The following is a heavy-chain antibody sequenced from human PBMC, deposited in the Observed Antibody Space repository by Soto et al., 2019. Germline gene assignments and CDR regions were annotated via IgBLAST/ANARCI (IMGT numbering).Heavy chain of an antibody. CDR3: ARGEDIVVVVAATQGPPYNWFDP. D-gene: IGHD2-15*01. CDR1: SLSDYF. CDR2: INHSGST. Sequence: SLSDYFWSWIRQPPGMALEWIGEINHSGSTNYNPSLKSRVTISVDTSKNQFSLKLSSVTAADTAVYYCARGEDIVVVVAATQGPPYNWFDPWGQGTLVTVSS. V-gene: IGHV4-34*01. J-gene: IGHJ5*02.